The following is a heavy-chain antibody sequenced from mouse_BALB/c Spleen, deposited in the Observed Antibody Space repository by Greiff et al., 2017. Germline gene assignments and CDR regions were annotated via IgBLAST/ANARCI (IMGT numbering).Heavy chain of an antibody. CDR1: GFTFSSYA. Sequence: DVQLVESGGGLVKPGGSLKLSCAASGFTFSSYAMSWVRQSPEKRLEWVAEISSGGSYTYYPDTVTGRFTISRDNAKNTLYLEMSSLRSEDTAMYYCARIYYYSMDYWGQGTSVTVSS. V-gene: IGHV5-9-4*01. CDR2: ISSGGSYT. CDR3: ARIYYYSMDY. J-gene: IGHJ4*01.